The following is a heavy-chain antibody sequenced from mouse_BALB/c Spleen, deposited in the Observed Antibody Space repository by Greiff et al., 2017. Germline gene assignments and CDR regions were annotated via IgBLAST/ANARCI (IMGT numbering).Heavy chain of an antibody. D-gene: IGHD2-1*01. Sequence: EVKVVESGGDLVKPGGSLKLSCAASGFTFSSYGMSWVRQTPDKRLEWVATISSGGSYTYYPDSVKGRFTISRDNAKNTLYLQMSSLKSEDTAMYYCARSMVTSFAYWGQGTLVTVSA. CDR3: ARSMVTSFAY. V-gene: IGHV5-6*01. CDR1: GFTFSSYG. J-gene: IGHJ3*01. CDR2: ISSGGSYT.